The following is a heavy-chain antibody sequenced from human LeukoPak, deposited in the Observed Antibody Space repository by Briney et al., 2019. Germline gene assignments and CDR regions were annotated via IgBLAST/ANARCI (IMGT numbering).Heavy chain of an antibody. D-gene: IGHD3-3*01. J-gene: IGHJ6*02. V-gene: IGHV3-33*01. CDR3: ARDWVDYDFWSGYYYYYYGMDV. CDR2: IWYDGSNK. Sequence: GSLRVSFAASGFTLSSYVMHWVRQAPGTGLGWVAVIWYDGSNKYYADAVKGRFTISRDNSKSTLYLQMNSLRAEDTAVYYCARDWVDYDFWSGYYYYYYGMDVWGQGTTVTVSS. CDR1: GFTLSSYV.